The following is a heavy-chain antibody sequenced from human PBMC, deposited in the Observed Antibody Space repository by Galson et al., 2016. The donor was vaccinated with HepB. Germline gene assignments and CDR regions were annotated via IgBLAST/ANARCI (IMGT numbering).Heavy chain of an antibody. CDR3: VKDRGPGGARDYEVVY. Sequence: SLRLSCAASGFSFSSYAMDWVRQAPGKGLEFVAAISRDGDGTYYAGSVKDKFIISRDNSKNTLYLQMTSLGPEDTAVYYGVKDRGPGGARDYEVVYWGQGTLVTVSS. J-gene: IGHJ4*02. CDR2: ISRDGDGT. D-gene: IGHD4-17*01. V-gene: IGHV3-64D*06. CDR1: GFSFSSYA.